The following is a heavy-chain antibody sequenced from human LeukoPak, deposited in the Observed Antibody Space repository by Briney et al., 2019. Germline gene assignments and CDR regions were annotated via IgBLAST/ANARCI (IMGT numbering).Heavy chain of an antibody. CDR3: AKRRWLVLGSFDY. CDR2: ITSTGGSA. V-gene: IGHV3-23*01. J-gene: IGHJ4*02. CDR1: GFTFSSYA. D-gene: IGHD6-19*01. Sequence: GGSLRLSCAASGFTFSSYAMSWVRQAPGKGLEWVSGITSTGGSAYYADSVKGRFTVSRDNSKNTLYLQMNSLRAEDTAIYYCAKRRWLVLGSFDYWGQGTLVTVSS.